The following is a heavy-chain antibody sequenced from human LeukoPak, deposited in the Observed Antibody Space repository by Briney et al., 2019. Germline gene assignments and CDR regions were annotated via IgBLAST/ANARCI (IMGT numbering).Heavy chain of an antibody. J-gene: IGHJ4*02. CDR1: GFTFSTFW. Sequence: GGSLRLSCAVSGFTFSTFWMTWVRQAPGKGLEWVANINEDGSEKYYVDSVKGRFTISRDNAKKSLYLQMNSLRADDTAVYYCARSSVDTAEDYWGQGTLVAVSS. CDR3: ARSSVDTAEDY. D-gene: IGHD5-18*01. CDR2: INEDGSEK. V-gene: IGHV3-7*05.